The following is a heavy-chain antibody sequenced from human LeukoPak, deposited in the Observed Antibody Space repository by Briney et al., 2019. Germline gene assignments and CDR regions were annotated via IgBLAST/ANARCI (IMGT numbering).Heavy chain of an antibody. CDR1: GGSISSSSYY. V-gene: IGHV4-61*01. Sequence: PSETLSLTCTVSGGSISSSSYYWGWIRQPPGKGLEWIGYIYYSGSTNYNPSLKSRVTISVDTSKNQFSLKLSSVTAADTAVYYCARDLGYNYDYWGQGTLVTVSS. D-gene: IGHD5-24*01. CDR3: ARDLGYNYDY. CDR2: IYYSGST. J-gene: IGHJ4*02.